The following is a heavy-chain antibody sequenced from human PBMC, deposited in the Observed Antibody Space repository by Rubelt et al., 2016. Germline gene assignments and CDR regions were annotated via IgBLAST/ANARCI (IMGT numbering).Heavy chain of an antibody. D-gene: IGHD2-15*01. Sequence: QVQLVQSGAEVKKPGASVKVSCKASGYTFTSYAMHWVRQAPGQRLEWMGWINAGNGNTKYSQKFQGRVTTTRDTSASTADMELSSLRSEDTAVYYCARGDIVVVVAASNPLDYWGQGTLVTDSS. CDR2: INAGNGNT. CDR3: ARGDIVVVVAASNPLDY. CDR1: GYTFTSYA. J-gene: IGHJ4*02. V-gene: IGHV1-3*01.